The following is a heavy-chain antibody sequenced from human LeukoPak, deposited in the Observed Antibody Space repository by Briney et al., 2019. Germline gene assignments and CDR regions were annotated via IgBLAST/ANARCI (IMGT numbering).Heavy chain of an antibody. V-gene: IGHV3-74*01. CDR3: AREWLYSGSYIDC. J-gene: IGHJ4*02. CDR2: ISSDGTST. Sequence: PGGSLRLSCAASGFTFSSHWMHWVRHAPGKGLVWVSRISSDGTSTTYADSVKGRFTISRDNAKNTLYVQMNSLTADDTAVYYCAREWLYSGSYIDCWGQGTLVTVSS. D-gene: IGHD1-26*01. CDR1: GFTFSSHW.